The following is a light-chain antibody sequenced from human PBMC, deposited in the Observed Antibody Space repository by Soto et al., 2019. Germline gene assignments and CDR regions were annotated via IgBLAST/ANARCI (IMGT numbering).Light chain of an antibody. V-gene: IGKV3-15*01. CDR3: QQYNNRPPDT. CDR2: GAS. J-gene: IGKJ2*01. Sequence: EIVMTQSPGTLSVSPGERATLSCRASQSVNSNLAWYQQKPGQAPGLLIYGASTRAAGIPARFSGSGSGTEFSLTISSLQSEDFAVYYCQQYNNRPPDTFGQGTKLEIK. CDR1: QSVNSN.